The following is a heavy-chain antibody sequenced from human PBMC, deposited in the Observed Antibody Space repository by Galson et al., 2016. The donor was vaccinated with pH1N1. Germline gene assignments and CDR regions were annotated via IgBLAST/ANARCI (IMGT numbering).Heavy chain of an antibody. CDR3: ATSGLSYALDV. CDR1: GLTFSNYW. CDR2: INQDAGVK. V-gene: IGHV3-7*01. J-gene: IGHJ6*02. D-gene: IGHD6-25*01. Sequence: SLRLSCAASGLTFSNYWMGWVRQAPGRGLEWVANINQDAGVKYYVDSVNGRFTISRDNAKNSLYLQMNSLSAEDTAVYYCATSGLSYALDVWGQGTTVTVSS.